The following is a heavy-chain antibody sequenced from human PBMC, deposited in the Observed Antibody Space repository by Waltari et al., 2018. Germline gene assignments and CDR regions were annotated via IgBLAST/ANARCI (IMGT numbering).Heavy chain of an antibody. CDR3: ARGLQRPDY. V-gene: IGHV4-59*01. J-gene: IGHJ4*02. CDR2: IYYSGST. Sequence: QVQLQESGPGLVKPSETLSLTCTVSGGSISSYYWSWIRQPPGKGLEWIGYIYYSGSTNYNPSLKSRVTISVDTSKNQFSLKLSSVTAADTAVYYCARGLQRPDYWGQGTLVTVSS. D-gene: IGHD4-4*01. CDR1: GGSISSYY.